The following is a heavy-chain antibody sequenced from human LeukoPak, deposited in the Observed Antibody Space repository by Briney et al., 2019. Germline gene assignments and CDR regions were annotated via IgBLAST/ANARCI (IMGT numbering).Heavy chain of an antibody. V-gene: IGHV1-2*06. CDR2: INPNSGGT. CDR3: AYDLVVVAATPV. Sequence: ASVKVSCKASGYTFTGYYMHWVRQAPGLGLEWMGRINPNSGGTNYAQKFQGRVTMTRDTSISTAYMELSRLRSDDTAVYYCAYDLVVVAATPVWGQGTLVTVSS. J-gene: IGHJ4*02. D-gene: IGHD2-15*01. CDR1: GYTFTGYY.